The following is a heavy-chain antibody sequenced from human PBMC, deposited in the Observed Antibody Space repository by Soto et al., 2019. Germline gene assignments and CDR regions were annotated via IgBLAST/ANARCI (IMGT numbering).Heavy chain of an antibody. J-gene: IGHJ6*02. Sequence: QVQLVQSGAEVKTPGSSVKVSCKAPGGTFSSYAISWVRQAPGQGLEWMGGIIPIFGTANYAQKFQGRVTITADESTSTGYMELSRLRSEDTAVYYCARSQGGSSSLDIYYYYYYGMDVWGQGTTVTVSS. CDR1: GGTFSSYA. CDR2: IIPIFGTA. D-gene: IGHD2-15*01. V-gene: IGHV1-69*01. CDR3: ARSQGGSSSLDIYYYYYYGMDV.